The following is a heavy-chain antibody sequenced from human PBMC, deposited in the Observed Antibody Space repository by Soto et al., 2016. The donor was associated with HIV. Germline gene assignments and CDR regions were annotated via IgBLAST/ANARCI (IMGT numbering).Heavy chain of an antibody. D-gene: IGHD3-16*01. J-gene: IGHJ4*02. V-gene: IGHV1-2*02. CDR3: VSYGY. Sequence: QVQLVQSGAEVKKSGASVKVSCKASGYTFSGYYMHWVRQAPGQGLEWMGWILPNTGGTKYAQNLQGRVTMTRNTSISTAYMEVTSLRSDDTAVYYCVSYGYWGQGTLVTVSS. CDR2: ILPNTGGT. CDR1: GYTFSGYY.